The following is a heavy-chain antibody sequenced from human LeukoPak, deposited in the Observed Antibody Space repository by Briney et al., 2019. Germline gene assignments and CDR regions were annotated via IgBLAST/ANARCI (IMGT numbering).Heavy chain of an antibody. CDR1: GDSINGYY. CDR3: AREKYSSSWYRLGPLGY. Sequence: SETLSLTCTVSGDSINGYYWSWIRQPPGKGLEWIGEINHSGSTNYNPSLKSRVTISVDTSKNQFSLKLSSVTAADTAVYYCAREKYSSSWYRLGPLGYWGQGTLVTVSS. V-gene: IGHV4-34*01. D-gene: IGHD6-13*01. CDR2: INHSGST. J-gene: IGHJ4*02.